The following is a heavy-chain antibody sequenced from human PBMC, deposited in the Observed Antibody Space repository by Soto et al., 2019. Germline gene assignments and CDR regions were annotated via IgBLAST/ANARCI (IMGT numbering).Heavy chain of an antibody. V-gene: IGHV3-66*01. J-gene: IGHJ4*02. D-gene: IGHD3-10*01. CDR3: ARATYYYGSGGLYYFDY. Sequence: EVQLVESGGGLVQPGGSLRLSCAASGFTVSSNYMSWVRQAPGKGLEWVSVIYSGGSTYYADSVKGRFTISRDNSKNTLYLQMNSLRAEDTAVYYCARATYYYGSGGLYYFDYWGQGTLVTVSS. CDR1: GFTVSSNY. CDR2: IYSGGST.